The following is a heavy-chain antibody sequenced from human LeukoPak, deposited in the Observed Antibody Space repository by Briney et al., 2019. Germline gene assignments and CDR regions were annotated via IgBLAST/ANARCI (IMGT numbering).Heavy chain of an antibody. D-gene: IGHD6-19*01. CDR1: GFTFSNHA. CDR3: VKGPRPDITVAHTVEN. CDR2: ISSRGDST. V-gene: IGHV3-23*01. J-gene: IGHJ4*02. Sequence: GGSLRLSCAASGFTFSNHAMSWVRQVPGRGLEWVSTISSRGDSTYVADSVKGRFTISRDNSKNSLYLQMNTVRAEDTAVYYCVKGPRPDITVAHTVENWGQGTLVTVSS.